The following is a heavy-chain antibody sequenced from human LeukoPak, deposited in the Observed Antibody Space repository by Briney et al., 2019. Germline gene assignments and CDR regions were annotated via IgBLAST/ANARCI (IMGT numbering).Heavy chain of an antibody. CDR2: ISGSGGST. J-gene: IGHJ4*02. V-gene: IGHV3-23*01. CDR3: AKPFTMIVVVTSAFDY. CDR1: GFTFSSYA. Sequence: QPGGSLRLSCAASGFTFSSYAMSWVRQAPGKGLEWVSAISGSGGSTYYADSVKGRFTISRDNSKNTLYLQMNSLRAEDTAVYYCAKPFTMIVVVTSAFDYWGQGTLVTVSS. D-gene: IGHD3-22*01.